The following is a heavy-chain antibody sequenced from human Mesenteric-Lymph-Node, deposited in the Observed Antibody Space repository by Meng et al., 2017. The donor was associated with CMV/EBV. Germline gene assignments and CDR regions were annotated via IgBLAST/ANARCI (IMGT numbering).Heavy chain of an antibody. D-gene: IGHD3-10*01. CDR3: ARDLGYYYGSGSYYNWFDP. J-gene: IGHJ5*02. V-gene: IGHV4-39*07. Sequence: SETLSLTCTVSGGSISSSIYYWAWIRQPPGKGLEWIGSIYHNGGTYYNPSLQSRVTISVDTSKNQFSLRLTSVTAADTAVYYCARDLGYYYGSGSYYNWFDPWGQGTLVTVSS. CDR2: IYHNGGT. CDR1: GGSISSSIYY.